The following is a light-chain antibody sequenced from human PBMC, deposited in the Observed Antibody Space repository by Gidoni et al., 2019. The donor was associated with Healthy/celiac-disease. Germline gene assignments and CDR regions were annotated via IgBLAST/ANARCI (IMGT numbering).Light chain of an antibody. V-gene: IGKV1-9*01. CDR1: QDISSY. J-gene: IGKJ2*01. Sequence: DIQLTPSPSFLSASVGDRVTITCRASQDISSYLAWYQQKPGKAPELLIYAASILQSGVPARFSGRGSGTEFTRTSSSLQPADFATYYCQQLNSYAFXXXTKVDSK. CDR3: QQLNSYA. CDR2: AAS.